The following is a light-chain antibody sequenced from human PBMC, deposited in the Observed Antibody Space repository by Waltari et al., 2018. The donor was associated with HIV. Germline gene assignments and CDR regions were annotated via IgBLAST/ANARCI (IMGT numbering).Light chain of an antibody. Sequence: QSALTQPPSASGSPGQSVTISCPGTSSDVGGYKFVSWYQQHPGKAPKLMIYEVNKRPSGVPDRFSGSKSGNTASLTVSGLQAEDEADYYCSSYAGSNNFKVFGGGTKLTVL. V-gene: IGLV2-8*01. CDR3: SSYAGSNNFKV. J-gene: IGLJ2*01. CDR1: SSDVGGYKF. CDR2: EVN.